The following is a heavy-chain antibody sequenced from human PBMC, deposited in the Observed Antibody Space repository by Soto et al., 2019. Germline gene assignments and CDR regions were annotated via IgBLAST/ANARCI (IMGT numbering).Heavy chain of an antibody. Sequence: SQTLSLTWAISWDTVSSNSATWNWIRQSPSRGLEWLGRPYYRSQWYSDYALSVKSRITINPDTTKNQFSLHLNSVTPEDTAVYYCARNEQSDDDPFDYWGQGTLVTVSS. CDR2: PYYRSQWYS. V-gene: IGHV6-1*01. J-gene: IGHJ4*02. D-gene: IGHD3-3*01. CDR3: ARNEQSDDDPFDY. CDR1: WDTVSSNSAT.